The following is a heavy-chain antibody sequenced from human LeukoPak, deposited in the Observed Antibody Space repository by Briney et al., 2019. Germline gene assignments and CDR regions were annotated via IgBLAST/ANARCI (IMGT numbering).Heavy chain of an antibody. J-gene: IGHJ4*02. Sequence: SVKVSCKASGGTFSSYAISWVRQAPGQGLEWMGLIIPIFGTVNYAQKFQGRVTITADESTSTAYMELSSLRSEDTAVYYCAREVSTDYPTYYFDYWGQGTLVTVSS. CDR3: AREVSTDYPTYYFDY. CDR1: GGTFSSYA. V-gene: IGHV1-69*13. CDR2: IIPIFGTV. D-gene: IGHD3-16*01.